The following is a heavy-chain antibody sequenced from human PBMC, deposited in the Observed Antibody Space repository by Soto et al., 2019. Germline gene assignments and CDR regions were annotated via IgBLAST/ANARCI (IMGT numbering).Heavy chain of an antibody. Sequence: GGSLRLSCAASGFTFSNHWMHWVRQAPGKGLVWVSRINSDGSSTTYADSVKGRFTISRDNAKNTLYLQMTSLRAEDTAVYYCARVSREVVPAAIDYWGQGTLVTVSS. CDR1: GFTFSNHW. J-gene: IGHJ4*02. CDR2: INSDGSST. V-gene: IGHV3-74*01. CDR3: ARVSREVVPAAIDY. D-gene: IGHD2-2*01.